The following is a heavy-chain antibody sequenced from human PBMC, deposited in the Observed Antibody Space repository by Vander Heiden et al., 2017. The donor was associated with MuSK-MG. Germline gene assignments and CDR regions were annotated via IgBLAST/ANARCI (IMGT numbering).Heavy chain of an antibody. J-gene: IGHJ4*02. Sequence: QITLKESGPTLVKPTQTLTLTCSFSGFSLSSGTVGVGWIRQPPGKALEWLATIYWDGDQRYGPSLESRLTITKDTSENQVVLTMTNMDPVDTGTYYCAHSLIEIMPPAIVFDSWGQGTLVTVSS. CDR2: IYWDGDQ. CDR1: GFSLSSGTVG. D-gene: IGHD1-26*01. CDR3: AHSLIEIMPPAIVFDS. V-gene: IGHV2-5*05.